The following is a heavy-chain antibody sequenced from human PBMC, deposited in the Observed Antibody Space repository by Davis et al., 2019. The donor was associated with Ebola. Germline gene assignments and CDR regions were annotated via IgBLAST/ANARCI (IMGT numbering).Heavy chain of an antibody. CDR3: ARDGFFGVTTSDY. J-gene: IGHJ4*02. CDR1: GFTFSDYY. V-gene: IGHV3-23*01. CDR2: ITGSDGST. D-gene: IGHD4-17*01. Sequence: GESLKISCAASGFTFSDYYMSWIRQAPGKGLEWVSGITGSDGSTYCADSVKGRFTISRDNSKNTLYLQMNSLRDEDTAVYYCARDGFFGVTTSDYWGQGTLVTVSS.